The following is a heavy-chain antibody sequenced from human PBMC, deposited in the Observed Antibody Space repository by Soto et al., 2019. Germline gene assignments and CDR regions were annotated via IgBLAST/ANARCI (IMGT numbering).Heavy chain of an antibody. J-gene: IGHJ4*02. V-gene: IGHV1-69*02. CDR2: IIPILGIA. CDR1: GGTFSSYT. CDR3: ARGLGYCSGGSCFDY. D-gene: IGHD2-15*01. Sequence: QVQLVQSGAEVKKPGSSVKVSCKASGGTFSSYTISWVRQAPGQGLEWMGRIIPILGIANYAQKCQGRVTITADKSTSTAYMELSSLRSEDTAVYYCARGLGYCSGGSCFDYWGQGTLVTVSS.